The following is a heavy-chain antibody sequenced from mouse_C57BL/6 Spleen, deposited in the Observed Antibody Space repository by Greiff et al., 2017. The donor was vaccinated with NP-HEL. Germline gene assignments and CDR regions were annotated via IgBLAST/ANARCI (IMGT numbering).Heavy chain of an antibody. D-gene: IGHD1-1*01. CDR2: ISNGGGST. Sequence: EVKVEESGGGLVQPGGSLKLSCAASGFTFSDYYMYWVRQTPEKRLEWVAYISNGGGSTYYPDTVKGRFTISRDNAKNTLYLQMSRLKSEDTAMYYCARHEDYGRLDYWGQGTTLTVSS. V-gene: IGHV5-12*01. J-gene: IGHJ2*01. CDR1: GFTFSDYY. CDR3: ARHEDYGRLDY.